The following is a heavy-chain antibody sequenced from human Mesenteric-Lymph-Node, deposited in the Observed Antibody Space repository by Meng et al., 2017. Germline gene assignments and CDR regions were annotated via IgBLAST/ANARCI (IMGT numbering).Heavy chain of an antibody. Sequence: GGSLRLSCAASGFSFSSNAMTWVRQAPGKGLEWVSSISGSGGNTYYAVSVRGRFTVARDNSKNTLYLQMNSLSDEDTAVYYCAKDVTTVVTVRPDYWGQGTLVTVSS. V-gene: IGHV3-23*01. CDR2: ISGSGGNT. CDR3: AKDVTTVVTVRPDY. CDR1: GFSFSSNA. J-gene: IGHJ4*02. D-gene: IGHD4-23*01.